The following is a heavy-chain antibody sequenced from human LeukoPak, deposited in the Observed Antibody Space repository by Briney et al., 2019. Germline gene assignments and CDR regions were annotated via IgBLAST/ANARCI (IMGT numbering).Heavy chain of an antibody. CDR3: VRVIGGNYGGDY. V-gene: IGHV3-23*01. J-gene: IGHJ4*02. CDR2: TTNTGGGK. Sequence: GGSLRLSCAASGFTFSSYWMSWVRQAPGKGLEWVSVTTNTGGGKYYADSVKGRFTISRDKSKNSLYLQMNSLRVEDTALYYCVRVIGGNYGGDYWGQGTLVTVSS. D-gene: IGHD4-23*01. CDR1: GFTFSSYW.